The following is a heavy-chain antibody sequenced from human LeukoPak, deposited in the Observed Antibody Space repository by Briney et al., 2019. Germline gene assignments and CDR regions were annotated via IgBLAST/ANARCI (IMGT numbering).Heavy chain of an antibody. V-gene: IGHV3-11*04. CDR1: GITFSDYY. D-gene: IGHD2-2*01. CDR3: ARDPCSTTSCHSYYYYMDV. CDR2: ISSSGDTI. J-gene: IGHJ6*03. Sequence: TGGSLRLSCAASGITFSDYYMTWIRQAPGKGLEWVSYISSSGDTIYYADSVKGRFTISRDNAKNSLYLQMNSLRAEDTAVYYCARDPCSTTSCHSYYYYMDVWGKGTTVTVSS.